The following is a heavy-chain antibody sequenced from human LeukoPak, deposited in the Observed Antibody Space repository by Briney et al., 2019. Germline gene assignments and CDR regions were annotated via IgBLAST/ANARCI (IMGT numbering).Heavy chain of an antibody. Sequence: GGSLRLSCAASGFTLSSYSMNWVRQAPGKGLEWVSSISGSSSTIYYADSVKGRLTISRDNAKNSLYLQMNSLRAADTAVYYCARGGLLRYQLLGVAFDIWGQGTMVTVSS. D-gene: IGHD2-2*01. CDR2: ISGSSSTI. V-gene: IGHV3-48*01. J-gene: IGHJ3*02. CDR1: GFTLSSYS. CDR3: ARGGLLRYQLLGVAFDI.